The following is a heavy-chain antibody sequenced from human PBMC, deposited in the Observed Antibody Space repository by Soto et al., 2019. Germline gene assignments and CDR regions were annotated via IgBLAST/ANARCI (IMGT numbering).Heavy chain of an antibody. D-gene: IGHD2-15*01. CDR1: GYTFTNYC. CDR2: INTSNDNK. V-gene: IGHV1-18*01. CDR3: AGDPGAASFDV. Sequence: ASVKVSCKASGYTFTNYCISWVRQAPGEGLEWVGWINTSNDNKLYAQKLQGRLTLTTDTSTSTAYMDLTTLRSDDTAVYFCAGDPGAASFDVWAQGTLVTVSS. J-gene: IGHJ4*02.